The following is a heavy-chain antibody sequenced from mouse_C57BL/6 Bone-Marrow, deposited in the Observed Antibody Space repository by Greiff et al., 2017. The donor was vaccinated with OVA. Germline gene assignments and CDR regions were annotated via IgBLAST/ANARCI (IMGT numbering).Heavy chain of an antibody. J-gene: IGHJ3*01. CDR2: IYPRSGNT. CDR1: GYTFTSYG. CDR3: ARQRANSFAY. V-gene: IGHV1-81*01. D-gene: IGHD3-3*01. Sequence: QVQLQQSGAELARPGASVKLSCKASGYTFTSYGISWVKQSTGQGLEWIGEIYPRSGNTYYNEKFKGKATLTADKSSSTAYMELRSLTSEDSAVYFCARQRANSFAYWGQGTLVTVSA.